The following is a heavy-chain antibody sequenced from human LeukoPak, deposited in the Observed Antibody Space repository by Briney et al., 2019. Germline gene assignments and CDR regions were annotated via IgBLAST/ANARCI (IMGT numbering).Heavy chain of an antibody. CDR1: GFTFSSYS. V-gene: IGHV3-21*01. CDR2: ISSSSSYI. D-gene: IGHD6-19*01. CDR3: ARVRSSGWYSTPDAFDI. Sequence: GESLRLSCAASGFTFSSYSMNWVRQAPGKGLEWVSSISSSSSYIYYADSVKGRFTISRDNAKNSLHLQMNSLRAEDTAVYYCARVRSSGWYSTPDAFDIWGQGTMVTVSS. J-gene: IGHJ3*02.